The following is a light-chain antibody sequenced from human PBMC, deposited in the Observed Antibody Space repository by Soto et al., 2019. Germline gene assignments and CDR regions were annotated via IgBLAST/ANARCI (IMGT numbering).Light chain of an antibody. V-gene: IGKV3-15*01. CDR3: QQSYNSPFN. J-gene: IGKJ3*01. Sequence: EIVMTQSPGTLSVSPGERATLSCRASQSLGSNLAWYQQKPGQAPRLLIYGASTRATGIPARFSGSGSGTDFTLTIDSLQPEDFATYYCQQSYNSPFNFGPGTKVDMK. CDR1: QSLGSN. CDR2: GAS.